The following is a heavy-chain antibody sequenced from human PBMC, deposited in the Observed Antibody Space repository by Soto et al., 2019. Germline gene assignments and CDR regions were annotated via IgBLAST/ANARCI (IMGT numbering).Heavy chain of an antibody. J-gene: IGHJ5*02. CDR3: ARDGDEEANFDP. D-gene: IGHD4-17*01. CDR2: INGYNGYT. Sequence: QVQLMQSGAEVKKPGASVKVSCKASGYTCTNYGISWARQAPGQGLVWMGWINGYNGYTNYAQKFQGRVTMSTDTSTSTADMELRSMRSDDTAVYYCARDGDEEANFDPWGQGTLVTVSS. CDR1: GYTCTNYG. V-gene: IGHV1-18*01.